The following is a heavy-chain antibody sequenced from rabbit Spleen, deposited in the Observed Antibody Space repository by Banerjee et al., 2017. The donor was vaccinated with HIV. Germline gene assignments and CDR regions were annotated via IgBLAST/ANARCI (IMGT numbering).Heavy chain of an antibody. V-gene: IGHV1S45*01. CDR1: GLDFSSTYY. Sequence: QEQLEESGGDLVTPEGSLTLTCKASGLDFSSTYYMCWVRQAPGKGLEWGACIKTSSGSTWYARWAKGRFTISKASSTTVTLQMTSLTAADTATYFCARDVAGNSWYFDLWGPGTLVTVS. D-gene: IGHD4-2*01. J-gene: IGHJ4*01. CDR3: ARDVAGNSWYFDL. CDR2: IKTSSGST.